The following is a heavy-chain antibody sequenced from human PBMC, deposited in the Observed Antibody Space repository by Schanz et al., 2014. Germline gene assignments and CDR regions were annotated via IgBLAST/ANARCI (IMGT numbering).Heavy chain of an antibody. V-gene: IGHV3-23*01. D-gene: IGHD2-2*03. CDR1: GFTFSSYA. Sequence: EVQLLESGGGLVQPGGSLRLSCAASGFTFSSYAMTWVRQAPGMGLEWVSAISGRDGSTYYADSVRGRFTISRDNSKNTLYLQMNSLRAEDTAVYYCARAGYCTSVSCSLFVSDYWGQGTLXTVSS. CDR3: ARAGYCTSVSCSLFVSDY. J-gene: IGHJ4*02. CDR2: ISGRDGST.